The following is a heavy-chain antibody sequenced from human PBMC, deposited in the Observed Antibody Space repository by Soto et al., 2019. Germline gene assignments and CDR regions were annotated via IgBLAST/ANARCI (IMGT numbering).Heavy chain of an antibody. Sequence: TPFLTCSVPGCSINHGMYYWSWIRQHPGKGLEWIGNIYFNGNTYYHPSLRSRVIMSLDMSKNQFSLNMSSFTSADAGVYYCAQVPNAKRDYVSGMDVWGQGTTVTVSS. CDR1: GCSINHGMYY. J-gene: IGHJ6*02. D-gene: IGHD2-2*01. V-gene: IGHV4-31*03. CDR2: IYFNGNT. CDR3: AQVPNAKRDYVSGMDV.